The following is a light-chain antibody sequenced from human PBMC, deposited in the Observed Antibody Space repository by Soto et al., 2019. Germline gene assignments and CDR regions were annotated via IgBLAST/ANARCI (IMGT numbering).Light chain of an antibody. Sequence: QSVLPQTPSASGSPGQSVTISCTGSSDDIGGYDYVSWYQHHPGRTPKLIIYEVNKRPSGVPDRFSGSKSGNTASLTVSGLQAEDGADYYCSSYAVKKNFVVLGSGTRLTVL. CDR1: SDDIGGYDY. J-gene: IGLJ1*01. CDR2: EVN. CDR3: SSYAVKKNFVV. V-gene: IGLV2-8*01.